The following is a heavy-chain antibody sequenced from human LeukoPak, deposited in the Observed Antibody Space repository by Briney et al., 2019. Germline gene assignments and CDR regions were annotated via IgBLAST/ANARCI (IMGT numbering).Heavy chain of an antibody. J-gene: IGHJ4*02. CDR3: ASLYYYDSSGYFYFDY. CDR1: GYTLTELS. Sequence: ASVKVSCKVSGYTLTELSMHRVRQAPGKGLEWMGGFDPEDGETIYAQKFQGRVTMTEDTSTDTAYMELSSLRSEDTAVYYCASLYYYDSSGYFYFDYWGQGTLVTVSS. CDR2: FDPEDGET. V-gene: IGHV1-24*01. D-gene: IGHD3-22*01.